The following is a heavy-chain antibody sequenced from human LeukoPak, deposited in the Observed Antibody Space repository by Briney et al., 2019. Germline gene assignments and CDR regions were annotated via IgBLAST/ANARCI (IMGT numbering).Heavy chain of an antibody. D-gene: IGHD2-2*01. CDR2: MNPKTGNT. V-gene: IGHV1-8*01. CDR1: GYTFSSYD. J-gene: IGHJ2*01. Sequence: ASVKVSCTASGYTFSSYDINWVRQAAGQGLEWMGWMNPKTGNTGYAQKFQGRLSFTRNTSINTAYMELSSLRSEDTAVYYCARPPLGYCSSTSCYVYWYFDLWGRGTLVTVSS. CDR3: ARPPLGYCSSTSCYVYWYFDL.